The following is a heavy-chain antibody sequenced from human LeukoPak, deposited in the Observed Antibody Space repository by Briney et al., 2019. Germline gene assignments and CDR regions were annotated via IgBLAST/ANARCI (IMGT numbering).Heavy chain of an antibody. V-gene: IGHV3-30-3*01. D-gene: IGHD6-13*01. Sequence: GGSLRLSCAASGFTFSSYAMHWVRQAPGKGLEWVAVISYDGSNKYYADSVKGRFTISRDNSKNTLYLQMNSLRAEDTAVYCCAREGIAAAGTGFDYWGQGTLVTVSS. CDR2: ISYDGSNK. J-gene: IGHJ4*02. CDR3: AREGIAAAGTGFDY. CDR1: GFTFSSYA.